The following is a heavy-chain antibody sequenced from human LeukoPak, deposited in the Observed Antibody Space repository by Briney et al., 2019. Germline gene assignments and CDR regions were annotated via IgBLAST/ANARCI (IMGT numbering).Heavy chain of an antibody. J-gene: IGHJ4*02. V-gene: IGHV3-48*03. Sequence: GGSLRLSRAASGFTFSSYEMNWVRQAPGKGLEWVSYISSGGSPIYADSVKGRFTISRDNAKNSLYLQMNSLRAEDTAVYYCARVPRSGNHFDYWGQGTLVTVSS. CDR1: GFTFSSYE. CDR2: ISSGGSPI. D-gene: IGHD1-26*01. CDR3: ARVPRSGNHFDY.